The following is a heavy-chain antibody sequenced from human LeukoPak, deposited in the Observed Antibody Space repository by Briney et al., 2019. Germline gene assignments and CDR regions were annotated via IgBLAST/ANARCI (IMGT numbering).Heavy chain of an antibody. CDR3: ARGPGAAYY. J-gene: IGHJ4*02. Sequence: SETLSLTCAVYGGSFSGYSRYWIRQPPGKGLEWIGEINHSGSTNYNPSLKSRVTISVDTSKNQFSLKLSSVTAADTAVYYCARGPGAAYYWGQGTLVTVSS. CDR1: GGSFSGYS. V-gene: IGHV4-34*01. D-gene: IGHD1-26*01. CDR2: INHSGST.